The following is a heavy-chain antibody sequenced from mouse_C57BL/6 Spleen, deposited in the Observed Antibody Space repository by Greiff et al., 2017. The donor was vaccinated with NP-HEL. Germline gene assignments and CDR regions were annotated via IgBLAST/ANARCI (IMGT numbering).Heavy chain of an antibody. Sequence: EVQRVESEGGLVQPGSSMKLSCTASGFTFSDYYMAWVRQVPEKGLEWVANINYDGSSTYYLDSLKSRFIISRDNAKNILYLQMSSLKSEDTATYYCARDGWLLPFAYWGQGTLVTVSA. D-gene: IGHD2-3*01. J-gene: IGHJ3*01. CDR2: INYDGSST. V-gene: IGHV5-16*01. CDR3: ARDGWLLPFAY. CDR1: GFTFSDYY.